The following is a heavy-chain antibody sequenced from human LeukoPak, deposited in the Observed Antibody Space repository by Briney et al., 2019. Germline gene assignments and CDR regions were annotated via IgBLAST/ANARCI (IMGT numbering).Heavy chain of an antibody. CDR3: ARRRIVATIDY. V-gene: IGHV4-39*01. J-gene: IGHJ4*02. CDR2: ISYIGTT. D-gene: IGHD5-12*01. CDR1: GDSISSSGYY. Sequence: SETLSLTCGVSGDSISSSGYYWAWIRQPPGKGLEWIGSISYIGTTYYNPSLKSRLTISADTSKNQFSLKLTSVTAADTAVYYCARRRIVATIDYWGQGTLVTVSS.